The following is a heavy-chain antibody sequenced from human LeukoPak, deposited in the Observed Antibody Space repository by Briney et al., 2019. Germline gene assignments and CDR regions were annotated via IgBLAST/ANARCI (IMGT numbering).Heavy chain of an antibody. V-gene: IGHV3-74*01. Sequence: GGSLRLSCAASGFTFRSYWMHWVREAPGKGLVWVSHINSDGSNTDYADSVKGRFTISRDNAKNKLYLQMNSLRAEDTAVYYCASFPGLIPSWGQGTLVTVSS. J-gene: IGHJ5*02. CDR2: INSDGSNT. D-gene: IGHD2-2*02. CDR1: GFTFRSYW. CDR3: ASFPGLIPS.